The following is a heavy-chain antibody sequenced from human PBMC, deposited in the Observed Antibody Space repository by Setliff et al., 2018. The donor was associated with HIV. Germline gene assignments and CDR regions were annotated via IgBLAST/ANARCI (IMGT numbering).Heavy chain of an antibody. CDR1: GHTFTNYD. D-gene: IGHD2-21*02. Sequence: ASVKVSCKPSGHTFTNYDIHWMRRATGQGLEWMGWMNPNSGVSGYALKFHDRVTMTRDTSITTAYMELSRLRSDDTAVYYCARGQYCGGDCYSVWGQGTLVTVSS. J-gene: IGHJ4*02. CDR3: ARGQYCGGDCYSV. CDR2: MNPNSGVS. V-gene: IGHV1-8*01.